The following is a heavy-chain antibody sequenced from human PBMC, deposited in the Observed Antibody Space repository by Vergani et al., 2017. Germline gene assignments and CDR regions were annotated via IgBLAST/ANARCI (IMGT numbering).Heavy chain of an antibody. D-gene: IGHD3-22*01. V-gene: IGHV3-33*01. Sequence: QVQLVESGGGVVQPGRSLRLSCAASGFTFNQYGMHWVRQAPGKGLEWVAVTWYDGNNKQYADSVKGRFTISRDNSKSTMYLQMNSLRAEDTAVYYCARGFHMIVVVTPVDPWGQGTLVTVSS. CDR2: TWYDGNNK. J-gene: IGHJ5*02. CDR1: GFTFNQYG. CDR3: ARGFHMIVVVTPVDP.